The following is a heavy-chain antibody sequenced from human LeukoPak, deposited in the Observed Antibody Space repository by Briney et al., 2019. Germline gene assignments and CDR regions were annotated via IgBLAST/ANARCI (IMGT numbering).Heavy chain of an antibody. CDR3: ARKVPNDSSGYYYRGQFDP. J-gene: IGHJ5*02. D-gene: IGHD3-22*01. V-gene: IGHV1-69*06. CDR2: IIPIFGTA. Sequence: SVKVSCKASGGTFSSYAINWVRQAPGQGLEWMGGIIPIFGTANYAQKFQGRVTITADKSTSTAYMELSSLRSEDTAVYYCARKVPNDSSGYYYRGQFDPWGQGTLVTVSS. CDR1: GGTFSSYA.